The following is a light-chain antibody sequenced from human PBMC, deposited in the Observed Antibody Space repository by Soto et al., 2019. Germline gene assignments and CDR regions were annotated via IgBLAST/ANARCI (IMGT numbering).Light chain of an antibody. CDR3: SSYTSSSTLNWV. CDR1: SSDVGGYNY. J-gene: IGLJ3*02. CDR2: DVS. V-gene: IGLV2-14*01. Sequence: QSVLTQPASVSGSPGQSITISCTGTSSDVGGYNYVSWYQQHPGKAPKLMIYDVSNRPSGVSNRFSGSKSGNTASLTISGLQAEDEADYYYSSYTSSSTLNWVFGGGTKLTVL.